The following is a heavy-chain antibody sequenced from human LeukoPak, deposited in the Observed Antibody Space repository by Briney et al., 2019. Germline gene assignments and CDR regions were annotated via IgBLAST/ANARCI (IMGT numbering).Heavy chain of an antibody. J-gene: IGHJ5*02. D-gene: IGHD3-10*02. CDR2: IKSKTDGGTT. Sequence: GGSLRLSCAASGFTFSNAWMSWVRQAPGKGLEWVGRIKSKTDGGTTDYAAPVKGRFTISRDDSKNTLYLQLNGLKTEDTAVYYCTTESLYHYDRGYNWFDPWGRGTLVTVSS. V-gene: IGHV3-15*01. CDR3: TTESLYHYDRGYNWFDP. CDR1: GFTFSNAW.